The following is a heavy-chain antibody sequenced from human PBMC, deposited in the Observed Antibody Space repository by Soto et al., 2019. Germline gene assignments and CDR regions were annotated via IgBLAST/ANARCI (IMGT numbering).Heavy chain of an antibody. CDR3: ARDYSRGYGDYYYYYYGMDV. D-gene: IGHD4-17*01. CDR1: GFTFSSYS. Sequence: EVQLVESGGGLVQPGGSLRLSCAASGFTFSSYSMNWVRQAPGKGLEWVSYISSSSSTIYYADSVKGRFTISRDNAKNSLYLQMNSLRDEDTAVYYCARDYSRGYGDYYYYYYGMDVGGQGTTVTVSS. J-gene: IGHJ6*02. V-gene: IGHV3-48*02. CDR2: ISSSSSTI.